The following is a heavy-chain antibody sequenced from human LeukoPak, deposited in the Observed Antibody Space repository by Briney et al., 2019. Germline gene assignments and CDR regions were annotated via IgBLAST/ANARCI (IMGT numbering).Heavy chain of an antibody. CDR1: GGSIRSGDYY. V-gene: IGHV4-30-4*08. CDR2: IYSSGST. D-gene: IGHD3-10*01. Sequence: PSETLSLTCTVSGGSIRSGDYYWSWIRQPPGKGLECIGYIYSSGSTYYSPSLKSRIAMSIDTSKNQFSLKLNSVTAADTATYYCARRNYYASSWYFDLWGRGTLVTVSS. J-gene: IGHJ2*01. CDR3: ARRNYYASSWYFDL.